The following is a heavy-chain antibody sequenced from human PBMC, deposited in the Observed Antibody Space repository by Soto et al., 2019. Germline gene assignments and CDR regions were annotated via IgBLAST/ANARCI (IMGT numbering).Heavy chain of an antibody. Sequence: GSLRLSCAASGFTFSSYSMKWVRQSPGNGLEWVSSISSSSSYIYYADSVTGRFTISRDNAKNSLYLQMNSLRAEDTAVYYCARDFWVTGKYYYYGMDVWGQGTTVTVSS. CDR2: ISSSSSYI. CDR1: GFTFSSYS. D-gene: IGHD1-20*01. J-gene: IGHJ6*02. CDR3: ARDFWVTGKYYYYGMDV. V-gene: IGHV3-21*01.